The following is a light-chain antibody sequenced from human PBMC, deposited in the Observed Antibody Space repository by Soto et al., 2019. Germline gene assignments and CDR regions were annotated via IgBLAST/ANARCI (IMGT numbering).Light chain of an antibody. V-gene: IGKV1-5*01. Sequence: TQGPSVLSAVRRVSNTITVRASQTISSWLAWYQQKPGKAPKLLMSDASSLERGVPSRFSGSGSGTEFTLTISCLQPDDFAPFYCYSCATYCRSFGQGTRVE. J-gene: IGKJ5*01. CDR3: YSCATYCRS. CDR1: QTISSW. CDR2: DAS.